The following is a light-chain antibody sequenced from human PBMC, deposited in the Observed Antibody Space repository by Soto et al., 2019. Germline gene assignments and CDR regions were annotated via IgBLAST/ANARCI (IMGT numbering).Light chain of an antibody. V-gene: IGLV2-14*03. Sequence: QSVLTQPASVSGSTGQSITISFTGSSSDIGHYNFVSWYQHHPGKAPKLIIYDVSDRPSGVSNRFSGSKSGNTASLTISGLQAEDEADYYCSSYATNRDVLFGGGTKVTVL. J-gene: IGLJ2*01. CDR1: SSDIGHYNF. CDR3: SSYATNRDVL. CDR2: DVS.